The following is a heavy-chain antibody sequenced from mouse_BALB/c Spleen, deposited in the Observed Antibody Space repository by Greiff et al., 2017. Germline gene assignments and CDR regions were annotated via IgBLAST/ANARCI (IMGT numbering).Heavy chain of an antibody. J-gene: IGHJ4*01. CDR1: GYSITSDYA. Sequence: EVKLQQSGPGLVKPSQSLSLTCTVTGYSITSDYAWYWIRQFPGNTLEWMGYISYSGSTSYNPSLKSRISITRDTSKNQFFLQLNSVTTEDTATYYCASGEAYYRYGFYAMDYWGQGTSVTVSS. D-gene: IGHD2-14*01. CDR2: ISYSGST. CDR3: ASGEAYYRYGFYAMDY. V-gene: IGHV3-2*02.